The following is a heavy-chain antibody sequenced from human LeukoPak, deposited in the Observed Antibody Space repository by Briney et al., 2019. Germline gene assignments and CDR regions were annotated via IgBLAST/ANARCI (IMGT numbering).Heavy chain of an antibody. CDR1: GFTFNHYA. J-gene: IGHJ4*02. Sequence: PGGSLRLSRAASGFTFNHYAMHWVRQAPGKGLEWVAVIWSDGTNTFYADSVKGRFPISRFDYESTVYLQMKSLRPEDTGVYYCARDAQRGFDYSNSLKYWGQGTPVTVST. CDR3: ARDAQRGFDYSNSLKY. CDR2: IWSDGTNT. D-gene: IGHD4-11*01. V-gene: IGHV3-33*01.